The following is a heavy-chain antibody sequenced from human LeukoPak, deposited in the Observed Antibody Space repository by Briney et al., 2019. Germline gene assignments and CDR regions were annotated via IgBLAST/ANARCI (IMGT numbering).Heavy chain of an antibody. CDR2: ISSSGSTI. J-gene: IGHJ4*02. CDR1: GFTFSSYV. D-gene: IGHD3-3*01. CDR3: ASSYYDFWSGYSLSYYFDY. Sequence: GGSLRLSCAASGFTFSSYVMNWVRQAPGKGLEWVSYISSSGSTIYYADSVKGRFTISRDNAKNSLYLQMNSLRAEDTAVYYCASSYYDFWSGYSLSYYFDYWGQGTLVTVSS. V-gene: IGHV3-48*03.